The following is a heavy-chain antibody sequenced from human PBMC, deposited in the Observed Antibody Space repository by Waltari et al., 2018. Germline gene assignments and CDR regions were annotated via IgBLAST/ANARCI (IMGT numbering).Heavy chain of an antibody. Sequence: QVQLQESGPGLVKPSETPALTCAVSGSSTSSGYYWVWLWQPPGKGLEWIGRSTHSGSTYYNPSLKSRVTISVDTSKNQFSLKLSSVTAADTAVYYCARREVQGAKHAFDIWGQGTMVTVSS. D-gene: IGHD3-10*01. CDR1: GSSTSSGYY. V-gene: IGHV4-38-2*01. CDR2: STHSGST. CDR3: ARREVQGAKHAFDI. J-gene: IGHJ3*02.